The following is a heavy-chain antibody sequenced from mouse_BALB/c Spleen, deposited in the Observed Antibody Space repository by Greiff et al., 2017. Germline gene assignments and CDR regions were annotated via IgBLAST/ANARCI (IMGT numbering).Heavy chain of an antibody. CDR1: GFTFSSYG. D-gene: IGHD2-12*01. V-gene: IGHV5-6-3*01. Sequence: EVQVVESGGGLVQPGGSLKLSCAASGFTFSSYGMSWVRQTPDKRLELVATINSNGGSTYYPDSVKGRFTISRDNAKNTLYLQMSSLKSEDTAMYYCARGPYDLCAYWGQGTLVTVSA. J-gene: IGHJ3*01. CDR3: ARGPYDLCAY. CDR2: INSNGGST.